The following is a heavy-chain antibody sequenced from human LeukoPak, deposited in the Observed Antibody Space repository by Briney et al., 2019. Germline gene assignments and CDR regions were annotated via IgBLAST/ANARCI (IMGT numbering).Heavy chain of an antibody. Sequence: QTGGSLRLSCAASGFTFSSYAMHWVRQAPGKGLEWVAVISYDGSNKYYADSVKGRFTISRDNSKNTLYLQMNRLRAEDTAVYYCARTALRFGHVGVFDYWGQGTLVTVSS. J-gene: IGHJ4*02. D-gene: IGHD3-10*01. CDR1: GFTFSSYA. CDR2: ISYDGSNK. V-gene: IGHV3-30-3*01. CDR3: ARTALRFGHVGVFDY.